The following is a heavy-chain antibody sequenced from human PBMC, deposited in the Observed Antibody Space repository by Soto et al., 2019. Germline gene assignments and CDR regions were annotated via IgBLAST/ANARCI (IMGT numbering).Heavy chain of an antibody. CDR1: GYSFTSYW. J-gene: IGHJ3*02. D-gene: IGHD2-21*01. Sequence: GESLKISCKGSGYSFTSYWIGWVRQMPGKGLEWMGIIYPGDSDTRYSPSFQGQVTISADKSISTAYLQWSSLKASDTAMYYCARQMAIGLYLLIEARWDDAFSIPAQRTM. V-gene: IGHV5-51*01. CDR2: IYPGDSDT. CDR3: ARQMAIGLYLLIEARWDDAFSI.